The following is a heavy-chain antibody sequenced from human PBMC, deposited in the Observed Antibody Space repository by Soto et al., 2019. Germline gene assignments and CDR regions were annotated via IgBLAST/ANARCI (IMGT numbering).Heavy chain of an antibody. CDR2: IKTIADNYAT. J-gene: IGHJ5*02. D-gene: IGHD2-15*01. CDR3: TILSQWGVVWCDL. V-gene: IGHV3-73*02. Sequence: EVQLVESGGGLVQPGGSLKISCAASGITFSDSAIHWVRQASGIGLEWVGRIKTIADNYATDYGASVKGRFTIFREDSTNTAYLQMNILKTEDTAGYFCTILSQWGVVWCDLWGQGTLVTVSS. CDR1: GITFSDSA.